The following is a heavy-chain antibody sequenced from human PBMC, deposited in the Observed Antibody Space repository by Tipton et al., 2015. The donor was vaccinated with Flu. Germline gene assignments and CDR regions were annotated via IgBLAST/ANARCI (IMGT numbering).Heavy chain of an antibody. J-gene: IGHJ5*02. CDR1: GFTFDDYA. V-gene: IGHV3-9*01. Sequence: SLRLSCAASGFTFDDYAMHWVRQAPGKGLEWVSGISWNSGSIGYADSVKGRFTISRDNAKNSLYLQMNSLRAEDTALYYCAKDRSRISIFGVAGGFDPWGQGTLVTVSS. D-gene: IGHD3-3*01. CDR3: AKDRSRISIFGVAGGFDP. CDR2: ISWNSGSI.